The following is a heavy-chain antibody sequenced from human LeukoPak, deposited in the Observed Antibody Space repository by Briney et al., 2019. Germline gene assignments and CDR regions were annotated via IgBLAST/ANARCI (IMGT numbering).Heavy chain of an antibody. CDR3: AKDLTTVTSQGDY. CDR1: GFTFSNYW. CDR2: IRYDGSDK. J-gene: IGHJ4*02. D-gene: IGHD4-17*01. V-gene: IGHV3-30*02. Sequence: GGSLRLSCATSGFTFSNYWMTWVRQAPGKGLEWVAFIRYDGSDKYYADSVKGRFTISRDNSKNTLYLQMNSLRAEDTAVFYCAKDLTTVTSQGDYWGQGTLVTASS.